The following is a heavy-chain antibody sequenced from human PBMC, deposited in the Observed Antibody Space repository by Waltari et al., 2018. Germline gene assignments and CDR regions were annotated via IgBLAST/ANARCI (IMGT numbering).Heavy chain of an antibody. D-gene: IGHD6-19*01. CDR3: ARDSGSAIAVAGTFDY. CDR2: IYYSGST. V-gene: IGHV4-31*03. CDR1: GGSISSGGYY. J-gene: IGHJ4*02. Sequence: QVQLQESGPGLVKPSQTLSLTCTVSGGSISSGGYYWSWIRQHPGKGLEWIGYIYYSGSTYYNPSLKSRVTISVDTSKNQFSLKLSSVTAADTAVYYCARDSGSAIAVAGTFDYWGQGTLVTVSS.